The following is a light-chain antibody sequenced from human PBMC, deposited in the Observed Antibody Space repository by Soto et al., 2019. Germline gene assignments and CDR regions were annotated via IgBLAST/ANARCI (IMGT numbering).Light chain of an antibody. V-gene: IGKV1-27*01. CDR3: QKYNSAPWT. J-gene: IGKJ1*01. CDR2: TAS. CDR1: QGISNY. Sequence: DIQMTQSPSSLSASAGDRVTITCRASQGISNYLAWYQQRPGKVPKLLIYTASTLQSGVPSRLSGSGSGAEFTLTISSLQPEDVATYYCQKYNSAPWTFGQGTKVEIK.